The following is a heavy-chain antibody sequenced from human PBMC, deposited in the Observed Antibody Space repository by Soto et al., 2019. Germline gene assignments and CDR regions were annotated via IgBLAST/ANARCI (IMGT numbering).Heavy chain of an antibody. CDR1: GYTFTSYA. J-gene: IGHJ6*02. V-gene: IGHV1-3*05. CDR3: ASAYCSGGSCYPLCYYYGMDV. Sequence: QVQLVQSGAEEKKPGASVKVSCKASGYTFTSYAMHWVRQAPGQRLEWMGWINAGNGNTKYSQKFQGRVTITRDTSASTAYMELSSLRSEDTAVDYCASAYCSGGSCYPLCYYYGMDVWGQGTTLTVSS. D-gene: IGHD2-15*01. CDR2: INAGNGNT.